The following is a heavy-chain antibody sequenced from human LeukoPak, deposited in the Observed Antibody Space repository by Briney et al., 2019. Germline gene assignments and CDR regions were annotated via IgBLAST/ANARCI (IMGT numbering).Heavy chain of an antibody. D-gene: IGHD6-13*01. CDR1: GFTFSRFG. CDR3: ARDQAAAYPINYYYYYYMDV. J-gene: IGHJ6*03. V-gene: IGHV3-7*01. CDR2: IKQDGSEK. Sequence: GGSLRLSCVASGFTFSRFGVHWVRQAPGKGLEWVANIKQDGSEKYYVDSVKGRFTISRDNAKNSLYLQMNSLRAEDTAVYYCARDQAAAYPINYYYYYYMDVWGKGTTVTVSS.